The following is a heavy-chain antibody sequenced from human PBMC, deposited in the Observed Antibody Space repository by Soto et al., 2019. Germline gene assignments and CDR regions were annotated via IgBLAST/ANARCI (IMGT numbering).Heavy chain of an antibody. V-gene: IGHV4-34*01. Sequence: QVQLQQWGAGLLKPSETLSLTCAVYGGSFSGYYWSWIRQPPGKGLEWIGEINHSGSTNYNPSLKSRVTISVDTSKTQFSLRLSSVTAADTAVYYCARDVVVAATKNHRPMPGRSAMDVWGQGTTVTVSS. CDR2: INHSGST. CDR1: GGSFSGYY. J-gene: IGHJ6*02. D-gene: IGHD2-15*01. CDR3: ARDVVVAATKNHRPMPGRSAMDV.